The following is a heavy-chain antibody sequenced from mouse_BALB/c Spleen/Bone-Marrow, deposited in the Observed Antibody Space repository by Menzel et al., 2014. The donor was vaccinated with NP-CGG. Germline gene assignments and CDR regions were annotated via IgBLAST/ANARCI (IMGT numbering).Heavy chain of an antibody. CDR1: GYTFTSYT. D-gene: IGHD2-4*01. J-gene: IGHJ3*01. CDR3: ARFFYDYDGPWFAY. CDR2: INPSSGYT. Sequence: QVQLKDSGAELARPGAPVKMSCKASGYTFTSYTMHWVKQRPGQGLEWIGYINPSSGYTNYNQKFKDKATLTADKSSSTAYMQLSSLTSEDSAVYYCARFFYDYDGPWFAYWGQGTLATVSA. V-gene: IGHV1-4*01.